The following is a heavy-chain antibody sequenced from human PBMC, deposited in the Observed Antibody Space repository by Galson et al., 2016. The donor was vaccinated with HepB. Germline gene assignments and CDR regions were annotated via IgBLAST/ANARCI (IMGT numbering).Heavy chain of an antibody. CDR1: GFSLSTTGVG. J-gene: IGHJ4*02. D-gene: IGHD2-21*01. CDR3: AHSDPSLGGASRYCDA. V-gene: IGHV2-5*02. CDR2: IFWDDEK. Sequence: PALVKPTQTLTLTCTFSGFSLSTTGVGVGWIRQPPGKALEWLADIFWDDEKRSSPSLKSRLTITKDTSKNQVVLTLTNMDPVDTATYYCAHSDPSLGGASRYCDAGGQAILVTVSS.